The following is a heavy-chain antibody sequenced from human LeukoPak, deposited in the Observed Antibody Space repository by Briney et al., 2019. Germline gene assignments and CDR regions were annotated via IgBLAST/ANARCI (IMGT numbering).Heavy chain of an antibody. J-gene: IGHJ4*02. Sequence: SETLSLTCAVYGGSFSGYYWSWIRQPPGKGLEWIGEINHSGSTNYNPSLKSRVTISVDTSKNQFSLKLSSVTAADTAVYYCARGPSSTMVTYFDYWGQGTLVTVSS. CDR2: INHSGST. D-gene: IGHD4-23*01. CDR1: GGSFSGYY. CDR3: ARGPSSTMVTYFDY. V-gene: IGHV4-34*01.